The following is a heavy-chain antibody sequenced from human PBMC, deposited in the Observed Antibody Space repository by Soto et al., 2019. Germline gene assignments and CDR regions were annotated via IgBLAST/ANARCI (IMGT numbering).Heavy chain of an antibody. Sequence: GGSLRLSCAASGFTFSSNAMSWVRQAPGKGLEWVSGISSSGGSTYYADSVKGRFTISRDNSKNMLYLQMNNLRAEVTAVYYCAKAQGGSYFDYWGQGTLVTVSS. CDR1: GFTFSSNA. V-gene: IGHV3-23*01. CDR3: AKAQGGSYFDY. CDR2: ISSSGGST. D-gene: IGHD2-15*01. J-gene: IGHJ4*02.